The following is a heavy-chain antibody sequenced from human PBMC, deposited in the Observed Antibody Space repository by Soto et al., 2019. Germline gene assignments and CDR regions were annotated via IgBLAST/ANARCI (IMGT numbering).Heavy chain of an antibody. CDR2: IIPIFGTT. D-gene: IGHD3-22*01. CDR1: GGTFSSYA. J-gene: IGHJ4*02. Sequence: QVQLVQSGAEVKKPGSSVKVSCKASGGTFSSYAISWVRQAPGQGLEWMGWIIPIFGTTNYAQKFQGRVTITADKPTSTAYMELSSLRSEDTAVYYCAGRCDSAVCLARFDYWGQGTLVTVSS. CDR3: AGRCDSAVCLARFDY. V-gene: IGHV1-69*06.